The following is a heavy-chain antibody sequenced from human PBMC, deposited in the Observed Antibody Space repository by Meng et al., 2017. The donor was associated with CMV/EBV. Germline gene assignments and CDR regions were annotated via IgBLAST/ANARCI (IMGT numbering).Heavy chain of an antibody. CDR1: GFTVSSNY. CDR2: IYSGGST. J-gene: IGHJ4*02. D-gene: IGHD3-22*01. CDR3: ARESRDYYDSSGYRFDDY. V-gene: IGHV3-66*02. Sequence: GESLKISCAASGFTVSSNYMSWARQAPGKGLEWVSVIYSGGSTYYADSVKGRFTISRDNSKNTLYLQMNSLRAEDTAVYYCARESRDYYDSSGYRFDDYWGQGTLVTVSS.